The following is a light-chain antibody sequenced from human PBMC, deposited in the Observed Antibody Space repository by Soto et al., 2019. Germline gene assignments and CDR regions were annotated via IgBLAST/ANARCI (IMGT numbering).Light chain of an antibody. J-gene: IGLJ7*01. CDR3: AAWHDSLNGPV. CDR1: SSNIGSHT. Sequence: QAVVTQPPSASGTPGQRVIISCSGSSSNIGSHTVNWYQQVPGTAPKLLIYNNNQRPSGVPDRFSGSKSGTSASLAISGLQSEDEADYYCAAWHDSLNGPVFGGGTQLTVL. V-gene: IGLV1-44*01. CDR2: NNN.